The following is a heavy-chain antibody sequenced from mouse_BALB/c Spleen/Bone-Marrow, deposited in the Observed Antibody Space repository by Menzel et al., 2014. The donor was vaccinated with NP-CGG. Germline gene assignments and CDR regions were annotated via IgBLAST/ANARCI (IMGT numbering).Heavy chain of an antibody. CDR1: GLNIQDYY. J-gene: IGHJ4*01. V-gene: IGHV14-4*02. D-gene: IGHD2-14*01. CDR3: NARDDKYDSYAIDY. Sequence: VQLQPSGAELVRSGASVKLSCPASGLNIQDYYMHWMKQRPEQGLEWIGWIDPENGDTEYAPKFQGKAPMTSEPSSNTAALQLSSRTSDDAAVYYYNARDDKYDSYAIDYWGQGTSVTVSS. CDR2: IDPENGDT.